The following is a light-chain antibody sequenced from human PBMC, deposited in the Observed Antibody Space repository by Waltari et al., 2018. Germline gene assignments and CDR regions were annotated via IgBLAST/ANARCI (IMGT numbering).Light chain of an antibody. J-gene: IGKJ1*01. CDR3: QHYLRLPAT. CDR1: QSVGRS. V-gene: IGKV3-20*01. CDR2: DTS. Sequence: EIVLTQSPGTLSLSPGERATLACRASQSVGRSLAWYQQKPGQAPRLLIYDTSRRATGIPDRFSGSGSGTDFSLTISRLEPEDFAVYYCQHYLRLPATFGQGTKVE.